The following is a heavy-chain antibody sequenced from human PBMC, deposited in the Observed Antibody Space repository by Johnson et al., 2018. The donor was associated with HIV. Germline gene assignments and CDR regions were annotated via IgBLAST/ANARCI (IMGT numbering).Heavy chain of an antibody. CDR3: ARDGEWELEDAFDI. CDR1: GFTFSSYG. CDR2: IRYDGSNK. D-gene: IGHD1-26*01. V-gene: IGHV3-30*02. Sequence: QVQVVESGGGVVQPGGSLRLSCAASGFTFSSYGMHWVRQAPGKGLEWVAFIRYDGSNKYYADSVKGRFTIYRDNSKNTLYLQMNSLRAEDTAGYYCARDGEWELEDAFDIWGQGTMVTVSS. J-gene: IGHJ3*02.